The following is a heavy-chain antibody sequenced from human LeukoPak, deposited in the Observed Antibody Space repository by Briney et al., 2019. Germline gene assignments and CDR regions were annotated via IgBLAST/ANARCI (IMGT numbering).Heavy chain of an antibody. CDR1: GFTFSYFW. Sequence: GGSLRLSCAASGFTFSYFWMHWFRQAPGKGLVWVSCINTDGSYSSYADSVKGRFTISRDNVRNTLYLQMNSLRAEDTAVYYCAKQTYYDFWSGYTDYWGQGTLVTVSS. D-gene: IGHD3-3*01. CDR2: INTDGSYS. J-gene: IGHJ4*02. V-gene: IGHV3-74*01. CDR3: AKQTYYDFWSGYTDY.